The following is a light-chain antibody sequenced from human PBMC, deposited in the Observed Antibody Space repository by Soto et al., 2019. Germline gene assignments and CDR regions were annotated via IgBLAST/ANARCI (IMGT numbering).Light chain of an antibody. CDR2: AAS. CDR3: LQHNSYPLT. J-gene: IGKJ4*01. V-gene: IGKV1-17*01. Sequence: DIQMTQSHSSLSASVGDRVTITWRASQNISRYFNWYQQKPGKAPNLLIYAASSLQSGVPSRFSASGSGTEFTFTISSLQPEDFATYYCLQHNSYPLTFGGGTKVDI. CDR1: QNISRY.